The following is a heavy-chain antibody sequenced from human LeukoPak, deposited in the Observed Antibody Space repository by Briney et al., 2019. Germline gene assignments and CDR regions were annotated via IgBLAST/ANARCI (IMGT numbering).Heavy chain of an antibody. V-gene: IGHV3-23*01. CDR1: GFTFSSYS. J-gene: IGHJ4*02. CDR3: AVGYSSGWYYFDY. Sequence: GGSLRLSCAASGFTFSSYSMNWVRQAPGKGLEWVSAISGSGGSTYYADSVKGRFTISRDNSKNTLYLQMNSLRAEDTAVYYCAVGYSSGWYYFDYWGQGTLVTVSS. CDR2: ISGSGGST. D-gene: IGHD6-19*01.